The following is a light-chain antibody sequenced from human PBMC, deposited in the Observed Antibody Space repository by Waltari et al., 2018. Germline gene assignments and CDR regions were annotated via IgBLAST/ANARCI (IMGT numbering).Light chain of an antibody. CDR2: CAS. J-gene: IGKJ3*01. Sequence: DIVMTQSPDSLAVSLGERATINCKSSQSVLSSSNNKNYLAWYQQKPGQPPKLLIYCASTRESGVPDRFSGSWSGTDFTLTISSLQAEDVAVYYCQPYYNTPDTFGPGTKVDIQ. CDR1: QSVLSSSNNKNY. V-gene: IGKV4-1*01. CDR3: QPYYNTPDT.